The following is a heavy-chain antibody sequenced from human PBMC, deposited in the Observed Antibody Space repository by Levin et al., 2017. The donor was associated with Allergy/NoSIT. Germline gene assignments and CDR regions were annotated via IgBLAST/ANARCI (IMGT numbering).Heavy chain of an antibody. V-gene: IGHV3-30-3*01. Sequence: HTGGSLRLSCAASGFTFSNYAIHWVRQAPGKGLEWVAVISYDGSGRYYADSVRGRFIISRDDSKSTLYLQMNSLRAEDTAVYYCARGGQNILLWFGELWLYYFDYWGQGTLVTVSS. CDR1: GFTFSNYA. CDR3: ARGGQNILLWFGELWLYYFDY. CDR2: ISYDGSGR. D-gene: IGHD3-10*01. J-gene: IGHJ4*02.